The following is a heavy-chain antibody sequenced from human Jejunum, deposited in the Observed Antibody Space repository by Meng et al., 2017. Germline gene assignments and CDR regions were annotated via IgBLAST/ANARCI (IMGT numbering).Heavy chain of an antibody. CDR3: ARSGSVWNHGSGSRSLYYFDY. Sequence: GESLKISCAASGFTFSNYAMSWVRQPPGKGLEWVSAITGRVGGGSTFYPDSVKGRFTISRDNSKNTLYLQMNSLRAEDTAVYYCARSGSVWNHGSGSRSLYYFDYWGQGTLVTVSS. CDR1: GFTFSNYA. CDR2: ITGRVGGGST. D-gene: IGHD1-26*01. V-gene: IGHV3-23*01. J-gene: IGHJ4*02.